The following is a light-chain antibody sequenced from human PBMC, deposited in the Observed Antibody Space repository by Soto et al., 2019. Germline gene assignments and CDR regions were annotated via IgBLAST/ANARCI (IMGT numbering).Light chain of an antibody. J-gene: IGKJ1*01. CDR3: QQYGNSRT. V-gene: IGKV3-20*01. CDR1: QSVSINY. Sequence: VLLTQSAVSLSLSPGERATLSCRASQSVSINYLAWYQQKPGQAPRLLIYGVSSRATGIPDRFSGSGSGTDFTLTISRLEPEDFAVYYCQQYGNSRTFGQGTKVDIK. CDR2: GVS.